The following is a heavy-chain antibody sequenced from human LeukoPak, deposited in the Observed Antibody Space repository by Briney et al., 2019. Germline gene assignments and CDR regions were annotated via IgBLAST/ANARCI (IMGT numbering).Heavy chain of an antibody. D-gene: IGHD5-12*01. CDR1: GYTFTSYD. CDR2: MNPNSGNT. J-gene: IGHJ1*01. V-gene: IGHV1-8*01. CDR3: ARGYDRSSAEYFQH. Sequence: ASVKVSCKASGYTFTSYDINWVRQATGQGLEWMGWMNPNSGNTGYAQKFQGRVTMTRNTSISTAYMELSSLRSEDTAVYYCARGYDRSSAEYFQHWGQGTLVTVSS.